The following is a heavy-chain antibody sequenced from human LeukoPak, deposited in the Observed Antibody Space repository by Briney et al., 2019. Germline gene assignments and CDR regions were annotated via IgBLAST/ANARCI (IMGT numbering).Heavy chain of an antibody. J-gene: IGHJ5*02. Sequence: SETLSLTCTVSGGSISSSNYYWGWIRQPPGKGLEWIGSIYYSGRTNYNPSLKSRVTISVHTSKNQFSLKLSSVTAADTAVYYCARDNRPYIAVAGTGFDPWGQGTLVTVSS. CDR2: IYYSGRT. CDR3: ARDNRPYIAVAGTGFDP. CDR1: GGSISSSNYY. V-gene: IGHV4-39*07. D-gene: IGHD6-19*01.